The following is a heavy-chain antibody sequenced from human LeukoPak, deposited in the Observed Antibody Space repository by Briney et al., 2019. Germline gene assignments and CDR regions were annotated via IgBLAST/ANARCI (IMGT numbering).Heavy chain of an antibody. CDR3: ARGPRRYCSSTSCPPNYFDY. V-gene: IGHV4-30-2*01. CDR1: GGSISSGGYS. CDR2: IYHSGST. D-gene: IGHD2-2*01. Sequence: SETLSLTCTVSGGSISSGGYSWSWIRQPPGKGLEWIGYIYHSGSTYYNPSLKSRVTISVDRSKNQFSLKLSSVTAADTAVYYCARGPRRYCSSTSCPPNYFDYWGQGTLVTVSS. J-gene: IGHJ4*02.